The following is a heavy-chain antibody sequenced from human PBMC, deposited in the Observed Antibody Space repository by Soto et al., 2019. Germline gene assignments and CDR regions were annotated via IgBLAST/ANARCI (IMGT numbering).Heavy chain of an antibody. CDR2: FDPEDGET. V-gene: IGHV1-24*01. D-gene: IGHD4-4*01. CDR3: ATGLGGLTTVTKFDY. Sequence: ASVKVSCKVSGYTLTELSMHWVRQAPGKGLEWMGGFDPEDGETIYAQKFQGRVTMTEDTSTDTAYMELSSLRSEDTAVYYCATGLGGLTTVTKFDYWGQGTLVTVSS. CDR1: GYTLTELS. J-gene: IGHJ4*02.